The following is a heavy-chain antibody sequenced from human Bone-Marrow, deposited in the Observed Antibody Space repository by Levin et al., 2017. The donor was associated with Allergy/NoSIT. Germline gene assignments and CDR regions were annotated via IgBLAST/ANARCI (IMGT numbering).Heavy chain of an antibody. CDR1: GFSFSLTA. V-gene: IGHV3-23*01. D-gene: IGHD2-21*02. J-gene: IGHJ1*01. CDR2: ISLKGDKT. CDR3: ATSIVVVTAFPEAKNI. Sequence: LAGGSLRLSCAASGFSFSLTAMTWVRQAPGKGLEWVSGISLKGDKTYYGDSVKGRFTISRDNSKNILYLQMNRLRAGDTALYYCATSIVVVTAFPEAKNIWGQGTQVTVSS.